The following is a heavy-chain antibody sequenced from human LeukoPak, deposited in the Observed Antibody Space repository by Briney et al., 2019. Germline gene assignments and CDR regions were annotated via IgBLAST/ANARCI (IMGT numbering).Heavy chain of an antibody. V-gene: IGHV3-9*03. J-gene: IGHJ4*02. Sequence: PGGSLRLSCAASGFTFDDYAMHWVRQAPGKGLEWVSGISWNSGSIGYADSVKGRFTISRDNAKNSLYLQMNSLRAEDMALYYCAKDRGAARPAGLDYWGQGTLVTVSS. CDR3: AKDRGAARPAGLDY. CDR2: ISWNSGSI. CDR1: GFTFDDYA. D-gene: IGHD6-6*01.